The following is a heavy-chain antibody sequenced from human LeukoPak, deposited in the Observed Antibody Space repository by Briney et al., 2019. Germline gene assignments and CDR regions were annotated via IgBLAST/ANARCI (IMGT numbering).Heavy chain of an antibody. CDR1: GYTFTRYD. J-gene: IGHJ6*03. V-gene: IGHV1-8*03. CDR2: MNPNTGHT. CDR3: ARGGITGTDAEYYYYYMDV. Sequence: GASAKVSCKTSGYTFTRYDINWVRQATGQRLEWMGWMNPNTGHTAYAPKFQGRVTFTRNTSVSTAYMELDILISEDTAVYFCARGGITGTDAEYYYYYMDVWGKGTTVTVSS. D-gene: IGHD1-7*01.